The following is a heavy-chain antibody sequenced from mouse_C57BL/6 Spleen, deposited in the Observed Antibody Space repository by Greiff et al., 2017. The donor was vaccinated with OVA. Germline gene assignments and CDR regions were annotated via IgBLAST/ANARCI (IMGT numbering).Heavy chain of an antibody. Sequence: DVQLQESGPGLVKPSQSLSLTCSVTGYSITSGYYWNWIRQFPGNKLEWMGYISYDGSNNYNPSLKNRISITRDTSKNQFFLKLNSVTTEDTAKYYCARGTTVVAGSYYFDYWGQGTTLTVSS. V-gene: IGHV3-6*01. D-gene: IGHD1-1*01. J-gene: IGHJ2*01. CDR3: ARGTTVVAGSYYFDY. CDR1: GYSITSGYY. CDR2: ISYDGSN.